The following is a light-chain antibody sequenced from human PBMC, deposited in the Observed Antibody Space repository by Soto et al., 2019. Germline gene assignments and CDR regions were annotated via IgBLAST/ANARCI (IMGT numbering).Light chain of an antibody. CDR3: QQGHNAPRT. CDR1: QSISSY. CDR2: DAS. V-gene: IGKV1-39*01. J-gene: IGKJ4*01. Sequence: DIQMTQSPSSLSASVGDRVTITCRASQSISSYLIWYQQKPGKAPQLLIYDASTLQSGVPSRFSVSGSGTEFTLTISSLQPDDFATYYCQQGHNAPRTFGGGTKVEIK.